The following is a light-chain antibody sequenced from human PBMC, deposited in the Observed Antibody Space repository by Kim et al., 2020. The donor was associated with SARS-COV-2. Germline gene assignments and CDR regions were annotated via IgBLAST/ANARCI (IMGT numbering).Light chain of an antibody. V-gene: IGKV3-20*01. J-gene: IGKJ5*01. CDR2: DTS. Sequence: LAPGERGALSYRASQSVSSSYLAWYQQKPGQAPRLLIYDTSTRATGIPDRFSGSGSGTDFALTISRLEPEDFAVYYCQQYGSFITFGQWTRLEIK. CDR3: QQYGSFIT. CDR1: QSVSSSY.